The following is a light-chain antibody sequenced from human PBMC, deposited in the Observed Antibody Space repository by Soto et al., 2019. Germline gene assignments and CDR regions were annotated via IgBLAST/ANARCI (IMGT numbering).Light chain of an antibody. CDR1: QRVSSN. CDR2: GAS. Sequence: ELVMTQSPATLSVSPGERATLSCRASQRVSSNLAWYQQKPGLAPRLLIYGASNRATGIPARFSGSGSGTEFTLPISSLQSEDFAVYYCQHYNNWPYTFGQGTKLEIK. CDR3: QHYNNWPYT. V-gene: IGKV3-15*01. J-gene: IGKJ2*01.